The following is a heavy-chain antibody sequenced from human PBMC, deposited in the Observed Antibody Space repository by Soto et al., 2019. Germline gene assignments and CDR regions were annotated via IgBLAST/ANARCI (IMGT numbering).Heavy chain of an antibody. J-gene: IGHJ4*02. V-gene: IGHV3-23*01. D-gene: IGHD3-22*01. CDR2: IRVSGGST. Sequence: PGGAVRLACAVSGFPFSSYAMSWVRQSPGKGLEWVSTIRVSGGSTYYAASVKGRFTISRDNSKNTLYLQMNSLRAEDTAVYYCATDSWNTRIIVALAPSFHYWGQGHLVTISS. CDR3: ATDSWNTRIIVALAPSFHY. CDR1: GFPFSSYA.